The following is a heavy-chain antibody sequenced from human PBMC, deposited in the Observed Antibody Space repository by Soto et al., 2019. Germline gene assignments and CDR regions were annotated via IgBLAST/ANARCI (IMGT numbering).Heavy chain of an antibody. J-gene: IGHJ5*02. CDR3: ARKGSRYYDFWSAPGGWFDP. Sequence: ASVKVSCKASGYTFTSYGISWVRQAPGQGLEWMGWISAYNGNTNYAQKLQGRVTMTTDTSTSTAYMELRSLRSDDTAVYYCARKGSRYYDFWSAPGGWFDPWGQGTLVTVSS. D-gene: IGHD3-3*01. V-gene: IGHV1-18*01. CDR1: GYTFTSYG. CDR2: ISAYNGNT.